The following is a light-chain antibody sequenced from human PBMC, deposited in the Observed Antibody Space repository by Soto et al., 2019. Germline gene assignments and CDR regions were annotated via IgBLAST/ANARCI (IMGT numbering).Light chain of an antibody. CDR2: DVT. CDR1: SSDVGRYNY. V-gene: IGLV2-14*01. Sequence: QSVLTQPASVSGSPGQSITIPCTGTSSDVGRYNYVSWYQQHPGNSPKLILFDVTTRPSGVSDRFSGSKSGNTASLTISGLQAEDEADYYCCAFTSTSSHGFGTGTKLTVL. J-gene: IGLJ1*01. CDR3: CAFTSTSSHG.